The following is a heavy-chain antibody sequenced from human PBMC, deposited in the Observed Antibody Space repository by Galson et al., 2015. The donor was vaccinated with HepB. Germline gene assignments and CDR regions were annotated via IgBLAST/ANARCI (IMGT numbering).Heavy chain of an antibody. CDR3: AKGALTGSRFYYGMDV. Sequence: SLRLSCAASGFTFSSYAVSWVRQAPGKGLDWVSAISGTGGRPYSADSVKGRFTISRDNSKNTLYLQMNSLRAEDTAVYFCAKGALTGSRFYYGMDVWGLGTTVTVSS. CDR1: GFTFSSYA. J-gene: IGHJ6*02. CDR2: ISGTGGRP. V-gene: IGHV3-23*01. D-gene: IGHD7-27*01.